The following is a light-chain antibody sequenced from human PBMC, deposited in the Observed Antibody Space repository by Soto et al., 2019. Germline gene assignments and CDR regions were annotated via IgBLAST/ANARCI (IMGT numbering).Light chain of an antibody. J-gene: IGLJ2*01. CDR2: GNN. CDR3: QSSDSRFSGSV. CDR1: SSNIGAGYD. V-gene: IGLV1-40*01. Sequence: QSVLTQPPSVSGAPGQRVTISCTGSSSNIGAGYDVHWYQQFPGTAPKLLIYGNNYRPSGVPDRFSGAKSGTSASLAITGLQAEDEADSYCQSSDSRFSGSVFGGGPQLTVL.